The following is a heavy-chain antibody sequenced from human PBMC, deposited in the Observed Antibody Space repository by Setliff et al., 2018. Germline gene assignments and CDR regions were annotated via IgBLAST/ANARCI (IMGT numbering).Heavy chain of an antibody. D-gene: IGHD3-16*01. V-gene: IGHV3-48*03. Sequence: GESLKISCAASGFFFRSYEMNWVRQTSGKGLEWVSYINSGGTKIYYADSVEGRFTISRDNGKNSLFLQMNSVRAEDTAVYYCARSINGYQQRYDFWGQGALVTVSS. J-gene: IGHJ4*02. CDR2: INSGGTKI. CDR1: GFFFRSYE. CDR3: ARSINGYQQRYDF.